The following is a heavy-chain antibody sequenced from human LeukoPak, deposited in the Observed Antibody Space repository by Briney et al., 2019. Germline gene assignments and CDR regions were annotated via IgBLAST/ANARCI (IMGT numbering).Heavy chain of an antibody. J-gene: IGHJ6*03. D-gene: IGHD3-22*01. Sequence: GRSLRLSCTASGFTFGDYAMSWFRQAPGKGLEWVGFIRSKAYGGTTEYAAPVKGRFTISRDDSKSIAYLQMNSLKTEDTAVYYCTRDADYYDSSGYYYYYYYMDVWGKGTTVTVSS. CDR2: IRSKAYGGTT. V-gene: IGHV3-49*03. CDR1: GFTFGDYA. CDR3: TRDADYYDSSGYYYYYYYMDV.